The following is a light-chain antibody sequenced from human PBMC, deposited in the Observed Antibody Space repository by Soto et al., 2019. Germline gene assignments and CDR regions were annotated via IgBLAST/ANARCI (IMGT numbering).Light chain of an antibody. CDR2: LGS. Sequence: EIVLTQSPGTLSLSPGERATLSCRASQSLLHSNGYNYLDWYLQKPGQSPQLLIYLGSNRASGVPDRFSGSGSGTDFTLKISRVEAEDVGVYYCMQALQTPMYTFGQGTKLEIK. CDR1: QSLLHSNGYNY. V-gene: IGKV2-28*01. CDR3: MQALQTPMYT. J-gene: IGKJ2*01.